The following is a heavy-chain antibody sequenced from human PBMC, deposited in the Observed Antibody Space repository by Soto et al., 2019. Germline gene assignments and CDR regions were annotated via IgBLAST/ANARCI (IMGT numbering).Heavy chain of an antibody. CDR1: GGSISSYY. V-gene: IGHV4-59*01. J-gene: IGHJ4*02. CDR2: IYSSGYT. CDR3: ARGSSNDRRFGFAY. Sequence: PSETLSLTCTVSGGSISSYYWNWIRQPPGKGLEWIGYIYSSGYTNYNPSLKTRVTMSVDTSKNQFSLKLSSASAADSAIYYCARGSSNDRRFGFAYWGQGTLVTVSS. D-gene: IGHD3-22*01.